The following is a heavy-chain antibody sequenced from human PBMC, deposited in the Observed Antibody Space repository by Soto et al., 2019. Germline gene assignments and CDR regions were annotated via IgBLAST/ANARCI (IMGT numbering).Heavy chain of an antibody. V-gene: IGHV4-30-4*01. CDR1: GGSISSADHY. D-gene: IGHD2-15*01. J-gene: IGHJ5*01. Sequence: QVQLQESGPGLVKPSETLSLNCTVSGGSISSADHYWSWIRQPPGKGLELLGYVYCRGSIYYKPSLESRVTISIDTSKNQFSLKLTSVTAADTAMYFCARALLTPNWFDSWGQGTQVTVSS. CDR3: ARALLTPNWFDS. CDR2: VYCRGSI.